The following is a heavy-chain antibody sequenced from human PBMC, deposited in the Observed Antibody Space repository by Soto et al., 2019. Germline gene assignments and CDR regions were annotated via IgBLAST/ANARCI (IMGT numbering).Heavy chain of an antibody. CDR2: INHSGST. CDR3: ARSRIEGSGGYCMDV. D-gene: IGHD2-15*01. J-gene: IGHJ6*02. Sequence: SETLSLTCAVYGGSFSGYYWSWIRQPPGKGLEWIGEINHSGSTNYNPSLKSRVTISVDTSKNQFSLKLSSVTAADTAVYYCARSRIEGSGGYCMDVRGQGTTVTVS. CDR1: GGSFSGYY. V-gene: IGHV4-34*01.